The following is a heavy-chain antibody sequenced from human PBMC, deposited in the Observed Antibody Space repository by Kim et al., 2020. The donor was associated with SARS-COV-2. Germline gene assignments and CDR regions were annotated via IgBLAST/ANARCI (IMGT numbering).Heavy chain of an antibody. D-gene: IGHD1-26*01. Sequence: FADSVKGRFSSSRDDSKNTLYMEMSSLRADDTAVYYCAKRSDADMGFFDVWGQGTMVTVSS. CDR3: AKRSDADMGFFDV. V-gene: IGHV3-23*03. J-gene: IGHJ3*01.